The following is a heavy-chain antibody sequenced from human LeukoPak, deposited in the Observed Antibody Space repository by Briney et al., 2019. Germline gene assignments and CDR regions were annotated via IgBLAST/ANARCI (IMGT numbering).Heavy chain of an antibody. Sequence: GGSLRLSCAASGFTFSSYAMSWVRQAPGKGLEWVSTIRGSGGGTYYADSVEGRFTISRDNAKKSLYLQMNSLRAEDTAVYYCARNNYYDSSGYYYIDYWGQGTLVTVSS. CDR2: IRGSGGGT. CDR1: GFTFSSYA. D-gene: IGHD3-22*01. V-gene: IGHV3-23*01. CDR3: ARNNYYDSSGYYYIDY. J-gene: IGHJ4*02.